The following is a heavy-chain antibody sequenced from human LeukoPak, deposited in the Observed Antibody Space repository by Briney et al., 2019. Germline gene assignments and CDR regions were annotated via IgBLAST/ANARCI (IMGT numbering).Heavy chain of an antibody. J-gene: IGHJ4*02. CDR3: ARGNGLRFLEWFCDY. D-gene: IGHD3-3*01. CDR1: GGSFSGYY. V-gene: IGHV4-34*01. CDR2: INHSGSI. Sequence: PSETLSLTCAVYGGSFSGYYWSWIRQSPGKGLEWIGEINHSGSINYNPSLKSRVTISVDTSKNQFSLKLSSVTAADTAVYYCARGNGLRFLEWFCDYWGQGTLVTVSS.